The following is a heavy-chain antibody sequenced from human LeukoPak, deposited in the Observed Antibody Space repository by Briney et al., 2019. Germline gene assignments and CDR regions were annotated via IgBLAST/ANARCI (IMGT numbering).Heavy chain of an antibody. D-gene: IGHD3-22*01. Sequence: SETLSLTCAVYGGSFSVYYWSWIRQPPGKGLEWIGEINHSGSTNYNPSLKSRVTISVDTSKNQFSLKLSSVTAADTAVYYCARRIVVVITALYYFDYWGQGTLVTVSS. CDR3: ARRIVVVITALYYFDY. J-gene: IGHJ4*02. V-gene: IGHV4-34*01. CDR2: INHSGST. CDR1: GGSFSVYY.